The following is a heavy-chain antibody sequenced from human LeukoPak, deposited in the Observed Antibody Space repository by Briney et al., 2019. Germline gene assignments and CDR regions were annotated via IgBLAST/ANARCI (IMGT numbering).Heavy chain of an antibody. Sequence: SETLSLTCTVSGGSISSSSYYWGWIRQPPGKGLEWIGEIYHSGSTNYNPSLKSRVTISVDKSKNQFSLKLSSVTAADTAVYYCARVGVVYYYMDVWGKGTTVTVSS. D-gene: IGHD2-2*01. V-gene: IGHV4-39*07. CDR1: GGSISSSSYY. CDR2: IYHSGST. J-gene: IGHJ6*03. CDR3: ARVGVVYYYMDV.